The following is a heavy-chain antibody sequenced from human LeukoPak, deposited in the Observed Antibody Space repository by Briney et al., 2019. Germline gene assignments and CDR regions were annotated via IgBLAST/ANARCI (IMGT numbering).Heavy chain of an antibody. V-gene: IGHV3-23*01. D-gene: IGHD3-3*01. J-gene: IGHJ4*02. CDR3: AKEGTYNNFWSGYFH. Sequence: GGSLRLSCAASGFTFSSFAMSWVRQAPGKGLEWVSSVTGSGSVTSSTYYADSVKGRFTISRDNSKNTLYLQMNSLRAEDTALYYCAKEGTYNNFWSGYFHWGQGALVTVSS. CDR1: GFTFSSFA. CDR2: VTGSGSVTSST.